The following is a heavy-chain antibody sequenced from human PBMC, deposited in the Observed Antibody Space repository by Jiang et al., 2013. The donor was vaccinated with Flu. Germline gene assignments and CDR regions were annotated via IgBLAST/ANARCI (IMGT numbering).Heavy chain of an antibody. Sequence: GAEVKKPGSSVKVSCKASGGTFSSYAISWVRQAPGQGLEWMGIINPSASSTSYAQKFEGRLTMTRDTSTSTVYMELTSLRAEDTAVYYCARHHGMDVWGQGTTVTVSS. V-gene: IGHV1-46*01. J-gene: IGHJ6*02. CDR3: ARHHGMDV. CDR2: INPSASST. CDR1: GGTFSSYA.